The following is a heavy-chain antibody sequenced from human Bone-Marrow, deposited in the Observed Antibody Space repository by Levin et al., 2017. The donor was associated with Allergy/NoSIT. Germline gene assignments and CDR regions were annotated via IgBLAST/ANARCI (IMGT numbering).Heavy chain of an antibody. CDR2: ITHIGTT. CDR3: AREGVYGSGSLYGIVAGANRKNYYYGMDT. Sequence: SETLSLTCAVYGGSFSGYAWSWIRQPPGKGLEWIGTITHIGTTNYIPSLRSRVTISADKSKNQFSLRLSSVTAADTALYYCAREGVYGSGSLYGIVAGANRKNYYYGMDTWGQGTTVTVSS. J-gene: IGHJ6*02. V-gene: IGHV4-34*01. D-gene: IGHD3-10*01. CDR1: GGSFSGYA.